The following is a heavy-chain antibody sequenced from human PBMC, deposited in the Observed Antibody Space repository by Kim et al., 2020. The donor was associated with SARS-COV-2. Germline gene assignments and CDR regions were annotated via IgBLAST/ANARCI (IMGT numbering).Heavy chain of an antibody. CDR2: IYYSGST. V-gene: IGHV4-30-4*01. D-gene: IGHD3-3*01. CDR1: GGSISSGDYY. J-gene: IGHJ3*02. CDR3: ARGPPGYDFWDAFDI. Sequence: SETLSLTCTVSGGSISSGDYYWSWIRQPPGKGLEWIGYIYYSGSTYYNPSLKSRVTISVDTSKNQFSLKLSSVTAADTAVYYCARGPPGYDFWDAFDIWGQGTMVTVSS.